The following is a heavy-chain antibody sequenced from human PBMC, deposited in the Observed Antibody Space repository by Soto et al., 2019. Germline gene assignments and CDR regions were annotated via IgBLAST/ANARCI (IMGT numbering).Heavy chain of an antibody. V-gene: IGHV5-51*01. CDR3: ARRDNFGSGSYLDY. D-gene: IGHD3-10*01. J-gene: IGHJ4*02. Sequence: GESLKISCRASGYKFTDYWIGWVRQMPGKGLEWMGLSYAGDSDTRYTPSFQRQVTISVDKSTSTAYLQWSSLKASDTAMYYCARRDNFGSGSYLDYWGQGSLVTVSS. CDR2: SYAGDSDT. CDR1: GYKFTDYW.